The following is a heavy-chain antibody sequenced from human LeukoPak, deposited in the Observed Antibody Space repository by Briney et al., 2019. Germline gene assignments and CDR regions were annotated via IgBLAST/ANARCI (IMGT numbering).Heavy chain of an antibody. V-gene: IGHV3-23*01. CDR2: ISGSGGST. CDR3: AKDPDYYDSSGYFDY. J-gene: IGHJ4*02. CDR1: GFTLSSYT. Sequence: GGSLRLSCVASGFTLSSYTMSWVRQAPGKGLEWVSSISGSGGSTYYADSVKGRFTISRDNSKNTLYLQMNSLRAEDTAVYYCAKDPDYYDSSGYFDYWGQGTLVTVSS. D-gene: IGHD3-22*01.